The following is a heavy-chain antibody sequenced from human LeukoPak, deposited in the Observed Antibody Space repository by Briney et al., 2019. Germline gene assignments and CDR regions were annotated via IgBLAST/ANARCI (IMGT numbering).Heavy chain of an antibody. CDR1: GFTFSSYG. CDR3: ARGYCGGDCYPLGAFDI. CDR2: IWYDGSNR. D-gene: IGHD2-21*02. Sequence: GGSLRLSCAASGFTFSSYGMHWVRQAPGKGLEWVAVIWYDGSNRFYADSVKGRFTISRDNSKNTLNLQMNSLRAEDTAVYYCARGYCGGDCYPLGAFDIWGQGTMVTVSS. J-gene: IGHJ3*02. V-gene: IGHV3-33*01.